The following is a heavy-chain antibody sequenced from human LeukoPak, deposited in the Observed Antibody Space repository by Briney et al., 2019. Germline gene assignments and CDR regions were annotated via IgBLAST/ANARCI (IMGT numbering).Heavy chain of an antibody. CDR3: SKGHSDYGTGFDL. V-gene: IGHV3-23*01. J-gene: IGHJ5*02. Sequence: GGSLRLSCAASGFTFSNYAMSWVRQAPGKGLESVSVISGTGAFTYYADSVKGRLAISRDNPKNILYLQINSLRAEDTTIYHSSKGHSDYGTGFDLWGRGTLVTVCS. CDR1: GFTFSNYA. D-gene: IGHD4-17*01. CDR2: ISGTGAFT.